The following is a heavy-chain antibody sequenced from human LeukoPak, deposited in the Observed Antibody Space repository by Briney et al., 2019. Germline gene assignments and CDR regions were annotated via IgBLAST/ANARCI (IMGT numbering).Heavy chain of an antibody. D-gene: IGHD3-22*01. CDR2: ISDSGST. CDR1: GGSLSTHH. Sequence: SETLSLTCVVSGGSLSTHHWSWIRQSPGRGLEWIGYISDSGSTNYNPSLKSRVTISVDTSKNQFSLMLSSVTAADTAVYYCARGYDSSAYYPFNYWGQGTLVTVPS. J-gene: IGHJ4*02. CDR3: ARGYDSSAYYPFNY. V-gene: IGHV4-59*11.